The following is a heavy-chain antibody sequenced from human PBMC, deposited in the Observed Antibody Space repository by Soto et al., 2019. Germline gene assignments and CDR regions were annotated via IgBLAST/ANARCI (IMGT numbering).Heavy chain of an antibody. CDR3: AKGRGGYGHNWFDP. V-gene: IGHV3-9*01. J-gene: IGHJ5*02. D-gene: IGHD1-1*01. CDR2: ISWNSGSI. CDR1: GFTFDDYA. Sequence: EVQLVESGGGLVQPGRSLRLSCAASGFTFDDYAMHWVRQAPGKGLEWVSGISWNSGSIGYVDSVKGRFTISRDNAKNSLYLQMNSLRAEDTALYYCAKGRGGYGHNWFDPWGQGTLVTVSS.